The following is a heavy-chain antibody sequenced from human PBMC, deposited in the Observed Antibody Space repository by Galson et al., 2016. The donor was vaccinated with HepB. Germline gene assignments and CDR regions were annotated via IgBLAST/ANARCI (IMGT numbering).Heavy chain of an antibody. J-gene: IGHJ6*02. V-gene: IGHV3-48*02. CDR2: ISSSGSTI. CDR3: ANDGGQQVVRWERLKKVYYYYAMDV. D-gene: IGHD6-13*01. CDR1: GFTFSSYS. Sequence: SLRLSCAASGFTFSSYSMNWVRQAPGKGLEWVSYISSSGSTIYYADSVKGRFTISRDIAKNSLYLQMNSLRDEDTAMYYCANDGGQQVVRWERLKKVYYYYAMDVWGQGTTVTVSS.